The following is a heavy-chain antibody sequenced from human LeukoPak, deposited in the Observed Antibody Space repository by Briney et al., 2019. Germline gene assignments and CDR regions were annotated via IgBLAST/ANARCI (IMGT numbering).Heavy chain of an antibody. J-gene: IGHJ4*02. Sequence: SETLSLTCTVSGGSISSYYWSWIRQPPGKGLEGLGYIYYSGSTNYNPSLKSRVTISVDTSKNQFSLKLSSVTAADTAVYYCARRRGSSSWYMTYFDYWGQGTLVTVSS. V-gene: IGHV4-59*08. D-gene: IGHD6-13*01. CDR3: ARRRGSSSWYMTYFDY. CDR2: IYYSGST. CDR1: GGSISSYY.